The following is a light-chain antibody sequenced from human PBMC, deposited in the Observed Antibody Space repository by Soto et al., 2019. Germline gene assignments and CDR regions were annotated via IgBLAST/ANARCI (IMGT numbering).Light chain of an antibody. CDR3: QHRSNWPLT. V-gene: IGKV3-11*01. Sequence: EIVLTQSPATMSLSPGERATLSCRASQSVSSYLAWYQQNPGQAPRLLIYDASNRATGIPARFSGSVSGTAFTLTISSLEPEDFAVYYCQHRSNWPLTFGPGTKVDIK. J-gene: IGKJ3*01. CDR1: QSVSSY. CDR2: DAS.